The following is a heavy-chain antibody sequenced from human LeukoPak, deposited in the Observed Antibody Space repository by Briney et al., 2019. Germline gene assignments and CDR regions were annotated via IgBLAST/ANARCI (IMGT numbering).Heavy chain of an antibody. Sequence: ASVKVSCKASGYTFTGYYMHWVRQAPGQGLEWMGWNNPNSGGTNYAQKFQGRVTMTRDTSISTAYMELSRLRSDDTAVYYCARAGNLTVVRLDDAFDIWGQGTMVTVSS. V-gene: IGHV1-2*02. J-gene: IGHJ3*02. CDR1: GYTFTGYY. CDR3: ARAGNLTVVRLDDAFDI. D-gene: IGHD4-23*01. CDR2: NNPNSGGT.